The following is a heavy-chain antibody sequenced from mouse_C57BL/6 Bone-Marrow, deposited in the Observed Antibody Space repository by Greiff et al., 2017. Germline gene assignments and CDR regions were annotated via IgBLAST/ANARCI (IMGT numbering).Heavy chain of an antibody. CDR3: TTLIYYYWYFDV. CDR1: GFNIKDDY. V-gene: IGHV14-4*01. CDR2: IDPENGDT. J-gene: IGHJ1*03. D-gene: IGHD1-1*01. Sequence: VQLQQSGAELVRPGASVKLSCTASGFNIKDDYMHWVKQRPEQGLEWIGWIDPENGDTEYASKFQGKATITADTSSNPAYLQLSSLTSEDTAVYYCTTLIYYYWYFDVWGTGTTVTVSS.